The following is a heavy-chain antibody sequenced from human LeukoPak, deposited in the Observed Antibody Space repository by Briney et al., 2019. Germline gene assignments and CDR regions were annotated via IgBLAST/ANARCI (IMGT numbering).Heavy chain of an antibody. V-gene: IGHV3-48*03. CDR1: GFSLTTYE. J-gene: IGHJ4*02. CDR3: ANPPTVTTFHN. D-gene: IGHD4-11*01. Sequence: GGSLRLSCAVSGFSLTTYEMDWIRQAPGKGLEWVAYADSNSETTHYADSVKGRFIISRDNAKNSLYLQMNSLRAEDTALYYCANPPTVTTFHNWGQGTLVTVSS. CDR2: ADSNSETT.